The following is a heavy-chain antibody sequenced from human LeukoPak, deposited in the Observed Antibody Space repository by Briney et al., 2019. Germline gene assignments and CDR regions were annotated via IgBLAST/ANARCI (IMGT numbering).Heavy chain of an antibody. D-gene: IGHD3-16*01. CDR2: ILYSGST. J-gene: IGHJ6*01. Sequence: SETLRLTCTVSGGSMRTTSYYWGWIRQSPGKGLEWIGSILYSGSTYYNPSLKGRVTISVDTSKNQFSLKLSSVTAADTAVYHCARHVGASSPFGWGQ. CDR3: ARHVGASSPFG. CDR1: GGSMRTTSYY. V-gene: IGHV4-39*01.